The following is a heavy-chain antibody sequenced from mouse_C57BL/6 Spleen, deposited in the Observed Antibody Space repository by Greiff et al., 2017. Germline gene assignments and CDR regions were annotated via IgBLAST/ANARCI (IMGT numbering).Heavy chain of an antibody. V-gene: IGHV1-82*01. Sequence: QVQLQQSGPELVKPGASVKISCKASGYAFSSSWMNWVKQRPGKGLEWIGRIYPGDGDTNYNGKFKGKATLTADKSSSTAYMQLSSLTTEDAAVYFCARTDSSDYVYAMDYWGQGTSVTVSS. CDR2: IYPGDGDT. CDR3: ARTDSSDYVYAMDY. J-gene: IGHJ4*01. CDR1: GYAFSSSW. D-gene: IGHD3-2*02.